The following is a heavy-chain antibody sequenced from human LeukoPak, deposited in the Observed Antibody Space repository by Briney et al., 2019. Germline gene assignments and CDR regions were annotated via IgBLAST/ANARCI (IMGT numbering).Heavy chain of an antibody. Sequence: RTGGSLRLSCAASGFTFSSYWMHWVRQAPGKGLVWVSRINSDGSSTSYADSVKGRFTISRDNAKNTLYLQMNSLRAEDTAVYYCARRTDSSSWYFGDWIWAYWGQGTLVTVSS. J-gene: IGHJ4*02. V-gene: IGHV3-74*01. CDR3: ARRTDSSSWYFGDWIWAY. D-gene: IGHD6-13*01. CDR2: INSDGSST. CDR1: GFTFSSYW.